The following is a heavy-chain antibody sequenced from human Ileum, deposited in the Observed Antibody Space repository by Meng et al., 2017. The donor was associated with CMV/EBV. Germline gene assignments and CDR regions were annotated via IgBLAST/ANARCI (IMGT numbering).Heavy chain of an antibody. CDR3: TRRRNWFDS. Sequence: ASVKVSCKASGYTFTGYYMHWVRQAPGQGLEWMGWINPNRGGTSYAQKFHGRVTMTRDTSISTAYMELSSLRSDDTAVYYCTRRRNWFDSWGQGTLVTVSS. J-gene: IGHJ5*01. CDR2: INPNRGGT. CDR1: GYTFTGYY. V-gene: IGHV1-2*02.